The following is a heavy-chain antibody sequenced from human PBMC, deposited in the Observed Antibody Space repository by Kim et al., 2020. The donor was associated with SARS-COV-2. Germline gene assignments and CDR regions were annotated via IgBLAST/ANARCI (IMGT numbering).Heavy chain of an antibody. J-gene: IGHJ5*02. V-gene: IGHV1-69*04. Sequence: QKFQGRVTITADKSTSTAYMELSSLRSEDTAVYYCARVSRIAAYNWFDPWGQGTLVTVSS. CDR3: ARVSRIAAYNWFDP. D-gene: IGHD6-25*01.